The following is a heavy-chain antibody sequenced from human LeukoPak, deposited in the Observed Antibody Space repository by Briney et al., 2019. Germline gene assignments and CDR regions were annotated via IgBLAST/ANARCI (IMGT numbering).Heavy chain of an antibody. D-gene: IGHD3-22*01. Sequence: SVKVSCKASGGTFSSYAISWVRQAPGQGLEWMGRIIPIFGTANYAQKFQGRVTITTDESTSTAYMELSSLRSEDTAVYYCARVSDYYDSGGYGFDPWGQGTLVTVSS. V-gene: IGHV1-69*05. CDR3: ARVSDYYDSGGYGFDP. CDR2: IIPIFGTA. J-gene: IGHJ5*02. CDR1: GGTFSSYA.